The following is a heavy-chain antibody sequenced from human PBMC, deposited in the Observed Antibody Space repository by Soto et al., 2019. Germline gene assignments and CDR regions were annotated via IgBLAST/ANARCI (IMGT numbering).Heavy chain of an antibody. Sequence: EVQLVESGGGLVQPGGSLRLSCAVSGFTVRSNYMSWVRQAPGKGLEWVSIIYSGGSTYYADSVKDRFTISRDNSKNTLYLQMNSRRAEDTAVYYCAGIRPPIYWGQGTLVTVSS. CDR3: AGIRPPIY. D-gene: IGHD5-18*01. V-gene: IGHV3-66*01. CDR2: IYSGGST. CDR1: GFTVRSNY. J-gene: IGHJ4*02.